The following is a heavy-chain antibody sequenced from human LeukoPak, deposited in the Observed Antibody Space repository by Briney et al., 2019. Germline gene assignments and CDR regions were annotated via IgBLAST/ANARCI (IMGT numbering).Heavy chain of an antibody. D-gene: IGHD4-17*01. CDR3: ARVRGPTVMTMYFDY. Sequence: GGSLRLFCAASGYTFSSHGMIWVRQAPGKGLEWVSYISPGGSTVYYAESVKGRFTISRDNAKNSLYLQMNSLRDEDTAAYYCARVRGPTVMTMYFDYWGQGTLVTVSS. CDR2: ISPGGSTV. J-gene: IGHJ4*02. CDR1: GYTFSSHG. V-gene: IGHV3-48*02.